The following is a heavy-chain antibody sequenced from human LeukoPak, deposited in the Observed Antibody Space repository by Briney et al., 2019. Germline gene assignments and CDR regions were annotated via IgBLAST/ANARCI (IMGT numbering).Heavy chain of an antibody. V-gene: IGHV3-30*03. CDR1: GFTFSSYG. CDR3: ARDRAYGSGGNWFDP. J-gene: IGHJ5*02. CDR2: ISYDGSNK. D-gene: IGHD3-10*01. Sequence: GGSLRLSCAASGFTFSSYGMHWVRQAPGKGLEWVAVISYDGSNKYYADSVKGRFTISRDNSKNTLYLQMNSPRAEDTAVYYCARDRAYGSGGNWFDPWGQGTLVTVSS.